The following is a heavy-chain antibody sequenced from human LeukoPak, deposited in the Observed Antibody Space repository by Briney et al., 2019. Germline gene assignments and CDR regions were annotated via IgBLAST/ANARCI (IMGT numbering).Heavy chain of an antibody. Sequence: SETLSLTCTVSGGSISSYYWSWLRQPPGKGLEWIGYIYYSGSTNYNPSLKSRVTISVDTSKNQFSLKLSSVTAADTAVYYCARYSAYNSFDSWGQGTLVTVSS. J-gene: IGHJ4*02. D-gene: IGHD5-12*01. CDR3: ARYSAYNSFDS. CDR1: GGSISSYY. CDR2: IYYSGST. V-gene: IGHV4-59*01.